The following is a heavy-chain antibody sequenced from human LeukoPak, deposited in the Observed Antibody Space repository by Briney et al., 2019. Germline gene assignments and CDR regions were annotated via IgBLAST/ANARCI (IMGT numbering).Heavy chain of an antibody. CDR1: VGSISSGNW. CDR3: ATAPILRGEGGEHYKFGMDV. J-gene: IGHJ6*02. CDR2: IYHNGTP. D-gene: IGHD2-2*02. Sequence: PSETLSLTCAVSVGSISSGNWWSWVRQSPGKGLEWIGEIYHNGTPNYSPSLKSRVTISADTFKNHFSLKLTSVTAADPAVYYCATAPILRGEGGEHYKFGMDVWGQGTTVIVSS. V-gene: IGHV4-4*02.